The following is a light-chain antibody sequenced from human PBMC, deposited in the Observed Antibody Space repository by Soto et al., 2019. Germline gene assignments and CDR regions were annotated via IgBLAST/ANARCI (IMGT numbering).Light chain of an antibody. J-gene: IGKJ1*01. CDR2: GAS. CDR3: QQYGSSPKT. CDR1: QSVSSY. Sequence: EIVFTQSPATPSLSPGERATLSCRASQSVSSYLAWYQQKPGQAPRLLIYGASSRATGIPDRFSGSGSGTDFTLTINRLEPEDFAVYYCQQYGSSPKTFGQGTKVDIK. V-gene: IGKV3-20*01.